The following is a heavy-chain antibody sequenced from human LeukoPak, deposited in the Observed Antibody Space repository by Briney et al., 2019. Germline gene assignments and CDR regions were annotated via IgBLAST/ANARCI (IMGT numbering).Heavy chain of an antibody. D-gene: IGHD3-10*01. CDR1: GFTFSSYE. J-gene: IGHJ4*02. CDR2: ISSSGTST. V-gene: IGHV3-48*03. Sequence: SGGSLRLSCAASGFTFSSYEMNWVRQAPGKGLEWISFISSSGTSTSYADSVRGRFTISRDNAKNSLYLQMNSLRAEDTAVYYCARDLYYYGSGSYSYFDYWGQGTLVTVSS. CDR3: ARDLYYYGSGSYSYFDY.